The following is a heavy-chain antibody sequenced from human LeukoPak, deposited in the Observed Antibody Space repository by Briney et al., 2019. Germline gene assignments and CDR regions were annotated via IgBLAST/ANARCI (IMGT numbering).Heavy chain of an antibody. Sequence: SVKVSCKASGGTFSSYAISWVRQAPGQGLEWMGGIIPIFGTANYAQKFQGRVTITADESTSTAYMELSSLRSEDTAVYYCARVENREDYYYGMDVWGQGTTVTVSS. D-gene: IGHD1/OR15-1a*01. V-gene: IGHV1-69*13. J-gene: IGHJ6*02. CDR2: IIPIFGTA. CDR3: ARVENREDYYYGMDV. CDR1: GGTFSSYA.